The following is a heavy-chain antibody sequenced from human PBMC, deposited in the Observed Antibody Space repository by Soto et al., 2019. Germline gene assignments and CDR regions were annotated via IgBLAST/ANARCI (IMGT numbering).Heavy chain of an antibody. V-gene: IGHV3-23*01. J-gene: IGHJ6*02. CDR3: AKMVASGYYYYYGMDV. CDR1: GFTFSSYA. CDR2: ISGSGGST. D-gene: IGHD2-15*01. Sequence: SGFTFSSYAMSWVRQAPGKGLEWVSAISGSGGSTYYADSVKGRFTISRDNSKNTLYLQMNSLRAEDTAVYYCAKMVASGYYYYYGMDVWGQGTTVTVSS.